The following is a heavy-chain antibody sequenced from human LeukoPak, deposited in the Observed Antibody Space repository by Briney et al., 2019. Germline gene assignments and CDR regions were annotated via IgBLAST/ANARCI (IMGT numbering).Heavy chain of an antibody. CDR3: VKGLHLLDV. Sequence: GGSLRPSCAASGFTFSAYAMTGVPRAPGKWLEWVSTIAYAGTFYADSVKGRFTLSRDDSKDTLSLQMNSLRAEDTALYYCVKGLHLLDVWGEGTSVTVSS. CDR2: IAYAGT. CDR1: GFTFSAYA. V-gene: IGHV3-23*01. J-gene: IGHJ6*04.